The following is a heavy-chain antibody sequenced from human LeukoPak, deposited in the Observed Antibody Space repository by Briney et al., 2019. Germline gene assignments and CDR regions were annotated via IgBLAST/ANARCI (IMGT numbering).Heavy chain of an antibody. CDR2: IGTAGDT. D-gene: IGHD1-26*01. CDR1: GFTFTNYD. CDR3: ARGANTLFDY. J-gene: IGHJ4*02. Sequence: GGSLRLSCAASGFTFTNYDMHWVRQATGKGPEWVSAIGTAGDTYYPGSVRGRFTVSRENAKNSLYLQMNSLTAGDTAVYYCARGANTLFDYWGQGILVTVSS. V-gene: IGHV3-13*04.